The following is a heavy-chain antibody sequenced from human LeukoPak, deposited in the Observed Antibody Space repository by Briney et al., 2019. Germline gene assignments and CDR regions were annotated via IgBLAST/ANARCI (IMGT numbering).Heavy chain of an antibody. J-gene: IGHJ4*02. CDR2: ISSNGGST. CDR1: WITFSSYA. D-gene: IGHD3-16*01. Sequence: GSLRLFCLASWITFSSYAMHWVRPAPGKGLENVSAISSNGGSTYYADSVKGRFTISRDNSKNTLYLQMSSLRAEDTAVYYCVKEPRGGGGFDYWGQGTLVTVSS. V-gene: IGHV3-64D*06. CDR3: VKEPRGGGGFDY.